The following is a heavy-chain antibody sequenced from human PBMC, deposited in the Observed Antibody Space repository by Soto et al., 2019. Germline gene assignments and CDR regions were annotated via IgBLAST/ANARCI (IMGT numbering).Heavy chain of an antibody. V-gene: IGHV3-23*01. J-gene: IGHJ5*02. CDR2: MGGSDGRR. CDR1: GFIFSNFA. D-gene: IGHD3-3*01. Sequence: PGGSLRLSCEGSGFIFSNFAMSWVRQVPGKGLEWVSTMGGSDGRRHSTDSVQGRFTISRDNSKSTLYLQMDSLRAEDTAIYLCAAFSFHYTECTNWFDPWDRGTRVTVSS. CDR3: AAFSFHYTECTNWFDP.